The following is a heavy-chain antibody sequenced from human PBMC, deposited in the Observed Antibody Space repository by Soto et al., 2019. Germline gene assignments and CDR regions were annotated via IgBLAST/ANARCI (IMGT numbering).Heavy chain of an antibody. Sequence: GPVKVSCKASGYTFTGYFIHWVRQAPGEGLEWVGYINPNSGVTKYAPRFLGRVTITRDTSIRTAYMDLNNLRSDDTAVYFCARGGGTILAPTPWGPGTMVTVYS. J-gene: IGHJ5*02. CDR2: INPNSGVT. CDR1: GYTFTGYF. D-gene: IGHD2-2*01. CDR3: ARGGGTILAPTP. V-gene: IGHV1-2*02.